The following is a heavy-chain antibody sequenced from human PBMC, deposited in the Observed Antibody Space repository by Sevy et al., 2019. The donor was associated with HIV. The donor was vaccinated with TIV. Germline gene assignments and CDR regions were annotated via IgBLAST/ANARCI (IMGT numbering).Heavy chain of an antibody. CDR2: IRSTPDGGPA. Sequence: GGSLRLSCAASGFTFSNAWMSWVRQAPGWGLQSVGRIRSTPDGGPADYAAPVKGRFTISRDDSKNTLYLQMNSLKTEDTALYYCTTDAHDYSNYPSPYYFDNWGQGTLVTVSS. V-gene: IGHV3-15*01. J-gene: IGHJ4*02. D-gene: IGHD4-4*01. CDR1: GFTFSNAW. CDR3: TTDAHDYSNYPSPYYFDN.